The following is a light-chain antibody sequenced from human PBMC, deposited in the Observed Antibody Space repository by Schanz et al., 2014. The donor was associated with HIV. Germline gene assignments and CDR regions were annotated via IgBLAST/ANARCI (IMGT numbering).Light chain of an antibody. Sequence: EIVMTQSPATLSVSPGERATLSCRASQSVSSNLAWYQQKPGQAPRLLIYGASTRATGVPVRFSGSGSGTEFTLTITSLQPDDFANYYCQQYQSYATFGQGTKVEVK. V-gene: IGKV3-15*01. CDR3: QQYQSYAT. CDR2: GAS. CDR1: QSVSSN. J-gene: IGKJ1*01.